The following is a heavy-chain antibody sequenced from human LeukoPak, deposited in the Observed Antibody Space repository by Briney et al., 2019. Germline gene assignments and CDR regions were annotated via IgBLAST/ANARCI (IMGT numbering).Heavy chain of an antibody. CDR3: ARIYSSSWFLNWFDP. V-gene: IGHV4-38-2*02. Sequence: SETLSLTCTVSGYSITSDYYWGWIRQPPGKGLEWIGSIYYSGSTYYNPSLKSRVTISVDTSKNQFSLKLNSVTAADTAAYYCARIYSSSWFLNWFDPWGQGTLVTVSS. D-gene: IGHD6-13*01. CDR1: GYSITSDYY. CDR2: IYYSGST. J-gene: IGHJ5*02.